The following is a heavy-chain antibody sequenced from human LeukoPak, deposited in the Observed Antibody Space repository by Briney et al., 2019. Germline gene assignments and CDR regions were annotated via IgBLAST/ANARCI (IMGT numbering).Heavy chain of an antibody. J-gene: IGHJ3*01. CDR3: ARGGRYLFDV. Sequence: PGGSLRLSCAASGFTFSTSWMSWVRKAPGKGLEWVATIDQDGSEIYYMDSVKGRFTISRDNAKNSLYLQMDSLRAEDTAVYYCARGGRYLFDVWGQGTMVTVSS. V-gene: IGHV3-7*01. CDR2: IDQDGSEI. CDR1: GFTFSTSW. D-gene: IGHD2/OR15-2a*01.